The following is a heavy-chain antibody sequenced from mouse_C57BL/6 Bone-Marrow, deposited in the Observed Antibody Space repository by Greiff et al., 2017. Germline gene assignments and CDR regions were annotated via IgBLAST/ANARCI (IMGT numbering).Heavy chain of an antibody. Sequence: EVKLVESGEGLVKPGGSLKLSCAASGFTFSSYAMSWVRQTPEKRLEWVAYISSGGDYIYYADTVKGRFTISRDNARNTLYLQMSSLKSEDTAMYYCTGVQGLRRRDWYFDVWGTGTTVTVSS. D-gene: IGHD2-4*01. J-gene: IGHJ1*03. V-gene: IGHV5-9-1*02. CDR3: TGVQGLRRRDWYFDV. CDR1: GFTFSSYA. CDR2: ISSGGDYI.